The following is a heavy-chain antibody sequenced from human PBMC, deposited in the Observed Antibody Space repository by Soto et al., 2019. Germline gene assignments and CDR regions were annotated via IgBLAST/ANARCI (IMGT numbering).Heavy chain of an antibody. CDR3: WRNDGDDSTNF. D-gene: IGHD3-22*01. Sequence: ASLEVSCKASGYTFTSYGLSWVRRAPGQGLEWMGRIATHDGSTVSAQSLQGRLTLTRDPFTNTAYLELGALTSDDTGLYFCWRNDGDDSTNFWGQGTLVTVSS. V-gene: IGHV1-18*04. J-gene: IGHJ4*02. CDR1: GYTFTSYG. CDR2: IATHDGST.